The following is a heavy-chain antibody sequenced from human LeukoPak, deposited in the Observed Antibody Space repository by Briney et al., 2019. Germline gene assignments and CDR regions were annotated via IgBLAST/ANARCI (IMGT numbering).Heavy chain of an antibody. CDR2: ISGSGGST. Sequence: GGSLRLSCAASGFTFSSYAMSWVRQAPGKGLEWVSAISGSGGSTYYADSVKGRFTISRDNSKNTLYLQMNSLRAEDTAVYYCAKAFRPSIAAPLYYFAYWGQGTLVTLSS. J-gene: IGHJ4*02. CDR1: GFTFSSYA. D-gene: IGHD6-6*01. V-gene: IGHV3-23*01. CDR3: AKAFRPSIAAPLYYFAY.